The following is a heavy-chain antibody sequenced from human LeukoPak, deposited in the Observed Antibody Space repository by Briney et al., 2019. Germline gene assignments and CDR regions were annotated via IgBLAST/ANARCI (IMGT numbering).Heavy chain of an antibody. J-gene: IGHJ4*02. CDR2: INHSGSI. CDR1: GGSFSGYY. CDR3: ARAMVVAATPTLDY. Sequence: PSETLSLTCAVYGGSFSGYYWSWIRQPPGKGLEWIGEINHSGSINYNPSLKSRVTISVDTSKNQFSLKLSSVTAADTAVYYCARAMVVAATPTLDYWGQGTLVTVSS. V-gene: IGHV4-34*01. D-gene: IGHD2-15*01.